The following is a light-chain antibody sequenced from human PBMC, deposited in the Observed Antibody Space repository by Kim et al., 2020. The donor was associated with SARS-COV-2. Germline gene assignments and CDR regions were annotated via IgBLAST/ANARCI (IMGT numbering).Light chain of an antibody. V-gene: IGKV3-15*01. CDR3: QQYNNWLPLT. Sequence: VSPGERATRSCRASQSVSSNLAWYQQNPGQAPRLLIYGASTRATGIPARFSGSGSGTEFTLTISSLQSEDFAVYYCQQYNNWLPLTFGGGTKLEIK. CDR1: QSVSSN. J-gene: IGKJ4*01. CDR2: GAS.